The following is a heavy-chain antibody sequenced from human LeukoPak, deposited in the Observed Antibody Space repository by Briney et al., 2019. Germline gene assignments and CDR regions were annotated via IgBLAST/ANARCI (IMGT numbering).Heavy chain of an antibody. CDR3: ARDPGYDSSGRGLYYYCYMDV. CDR1: GGSISSSSYY. Sequence: SETLSLTCTVSGGSISSSSYYWSWIRQPAGKGLEWIGRIYTSGSTNYNPSLKSRVTMSVDTSKNQFSLKLSSVTAADTAVYYCARDPGYDSSGRGLYYYCYMDVWGNGTTVTVSS. J-gene: IGHJ6*03. V-gene: IGHV4-61*02. D-gene: IGHD3-22*01. CDR2: IYTSGST.